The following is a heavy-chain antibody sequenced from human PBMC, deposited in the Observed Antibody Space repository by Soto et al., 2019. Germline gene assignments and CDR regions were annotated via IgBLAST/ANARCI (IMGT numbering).Heavy chain of an antibody. Sequence: PGGSLRLSCAASGFTFSNYAMSWVRQAPGKGLEWVSAISGSGGSTYYADSVKGRFSISRDNSKNTLYLQMNSLRADDTAVFYCAKGTGVGATSIPFDCWGQGTLVTVSS. CDR3: AKGTGVGATSIPFDC. J-gene: IGHJ4*02. D-gene: IGHD1-26*01. V-gene: IGHV3-23*01. CDR2: ISGSGGST. CDR1: GFTFSNYA.